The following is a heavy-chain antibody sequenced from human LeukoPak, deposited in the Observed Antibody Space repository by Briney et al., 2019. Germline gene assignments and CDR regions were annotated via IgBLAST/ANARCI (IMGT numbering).Heavy chain of an antibody. D-gene: IGHD3-9*01. Sequence: SETLSLTCTVSGASISNYYWSWIRQPPGKGLEWIGYIYYSGSTNYNPSLKSRVTISLDTSRTQFSLKLSSVTAADTAVYYCAQAKDILTGVDYWGQGTLVTVSS. CDR1: GASISNYY. J-gene: IGHJ4*02. CDR2: IYYSGST. CDR3: AQAKDILTGVDY. V-gene: IGHV4-59*01.